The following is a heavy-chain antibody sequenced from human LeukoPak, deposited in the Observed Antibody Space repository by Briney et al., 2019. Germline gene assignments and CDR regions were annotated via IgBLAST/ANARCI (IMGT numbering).Heavy chain of an antibody. CDR2: ISGGGGSI. CDR3: AKTLVGSSWSPYDY. D-gene: IGHD2-15*01. CDR1: GFTFGNYA. J-gene: IGHJ4*02. Sequence: GGSLRLSCVASGFTFGNYAMNWIRQAPGRGLEWVSAISGGGGSIYYADSVKGRFTISRDNSKNTLFLQMHSLRDEDTAVYFCAKTLVGSSWSPYDYWGQGTLVTVSS. V-gene: IGHV3-23*01.